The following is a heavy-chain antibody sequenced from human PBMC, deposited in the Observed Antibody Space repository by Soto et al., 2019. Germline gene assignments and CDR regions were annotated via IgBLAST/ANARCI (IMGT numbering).Heavy chain of an antibody. CDR1: GFTFSSYS. CDR2: ISSSSSYI. Sequence: GESLKISCAASGFTFSSYSMNWVRQAPGKGLEWVSSISSSSSYIYYADSVKGRFTISRDNAKNSLYLQMNSLRAEDTAVYYCARDSGRFGRCMLCTAQHDYWGQGTLVTVSS. D-gene: IGHD2-8*01. CDR3: ARDSGRFGRCMLCTAQHDY. V-gene: IGHV3-21*01. J-gene: IGHJ4*02.